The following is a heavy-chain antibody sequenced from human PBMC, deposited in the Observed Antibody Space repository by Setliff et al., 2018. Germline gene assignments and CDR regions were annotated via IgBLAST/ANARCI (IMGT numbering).Heavy chain of an antibody. CDR2: ILDDGVKK. CDR3: ARTCSGSGCYAGLES. D-gene: IGHD2-15*01. V-gene: IGHV3-30*03. Sequence: GGSLRLSCVASGFTFSTYRMHWVRQAPGKGLEWVAVILDDGVKKYHADSVKGRFAISRDNAKKSLYLQMNSLRPEDTAVYYCARTCSGSGCYAGLESWGQGTPVTVSS. J-gene: IGHJ4*02. CDR1: GFTFSTYR.